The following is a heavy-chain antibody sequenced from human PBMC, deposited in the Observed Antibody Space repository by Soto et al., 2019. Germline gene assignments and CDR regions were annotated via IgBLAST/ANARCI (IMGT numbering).Heavy chain of an antibody. CDR3: ATQRSEWELSFDY. CDR1: GYTFTGYY. V-gene: IGHV1-2*04. J-gene: IGHJ4*02. D-gene: IGHD1-26*01. CDR2: INPNSGGT. Sequence: ASVKVSCKASGYTFTGYYMHWVRQAPGQGLEWMGWINPNSGGTNYAQKLQGWVTMTRDTSISTAYMELSRLRSDDTAVYYCATQRSEWELSFDYWGQGTLVTVSS.